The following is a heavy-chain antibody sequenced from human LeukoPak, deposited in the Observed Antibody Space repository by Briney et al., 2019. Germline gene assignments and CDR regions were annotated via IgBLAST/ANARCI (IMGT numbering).Heavy chain of an antibody. CDR2: IYYSGDV. CDR1: GASITSSY. Sequence: RSETLSLTCTVSGASITSSYWTWVRHTPGQGLEWIGHIYYSGDVNYNPSLKSRITISLDTSLSQFSLKLNSLTASDTAVYYCAKEGYGSGSYGWLDPWGQGTLVTVSS. V-gene: IGHV4-59*01. J-gene: IGHJ5*02. D-gene: IGHD3-10*01. CDR3: AKEGYGSGSYGWLDP.